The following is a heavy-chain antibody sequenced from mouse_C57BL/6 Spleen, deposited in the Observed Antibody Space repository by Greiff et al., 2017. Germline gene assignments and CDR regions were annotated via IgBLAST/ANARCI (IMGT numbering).Heavy chain of an antibody. CDR2: IWSGGST. Sequence: VKLMESGPGLVQPSQSLSITCTVSGFSLTSYGVHWVRQSPGKGLEWLGVIWSGGSTDYNAAFISRLSISKDNSKSQVFFKMNSLQADDTAIYYCARGGVTTPFYYFDYWGQGTTLTVSS. J-gene: IGHJ2*01. CDR3: ARGGVTTPFYYFDY. V-gene: IGHV2-2*01. D-gene: IGHD2-5*01. CDR1: GFSLTSYG.